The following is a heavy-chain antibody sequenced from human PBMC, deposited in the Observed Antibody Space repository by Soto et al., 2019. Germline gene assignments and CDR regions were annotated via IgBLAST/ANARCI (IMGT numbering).Heavy chain of an antibody. V-gene: IGHV3-15*07. CDR2: IKSKTDGGTT. Sequence: GGSLRLSCAASGFTFSNAWMNWVRQAPGKGLEWVGRIKSKTDGGTTDYAAPVKGRFTISRDDSKNTLYLQMNSLKTEDTAVYYCMVKYSGSLADYWGQGTLVTVSS. CDR1: GFTFSNAW. J-gene: IGHJ4*02. D-gene: IGHD1-26*01. CDR3: MVKYSGSLADY.